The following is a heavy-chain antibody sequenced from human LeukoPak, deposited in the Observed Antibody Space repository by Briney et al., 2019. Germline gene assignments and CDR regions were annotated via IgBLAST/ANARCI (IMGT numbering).Heavy chain of an antibody. CDR3: ARVLVPAGGGVTDH. CDR1: GYTFTDYY. Sequence: GASVKVSCKASGYTFTDYYMHWVRQAPGQGLEWMGWINSNSAGTNYAQKFQGRVTMTRDTSISTAYMELSSLRSDDTAVYYCARVLVPAGGGVTDHWGQGTPVTVSS. D-gene: IGHD3-16*01. V-gene: IGHV1-2*02. J-gene: IGHJ4*02. CDR2: INSNSAGT.